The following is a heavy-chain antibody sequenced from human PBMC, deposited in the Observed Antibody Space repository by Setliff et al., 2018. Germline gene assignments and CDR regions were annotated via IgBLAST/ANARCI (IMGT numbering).Heavy chain of an antibody. CDR3: AKAESSTAASTPIDY. D-gene: IGHD2-2*01. CDR1: GFTFSTYR. CDR2: LSASGVST. V-gene: IGHV3-23*01. J-gene: IGHJ4*02. Sequence: GESLKISCAASGFTFSTYRMHRVRQAPGKGLEWVASLSASGVSTYYADSVKGQFTISRDNSNNILYLQMNNLRAEDTALYYCAKAESSTAASTPIDYWGRGILVTVSS.